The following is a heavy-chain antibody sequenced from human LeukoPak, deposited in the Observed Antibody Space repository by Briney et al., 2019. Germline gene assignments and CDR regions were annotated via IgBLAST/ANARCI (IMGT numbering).Heavy chain of an antibody. CDR1: GFNFDDYA. CDR3: TRRAARWQFDL. D-gene: IGHD5-24*01. Sequence: PGRSLRLSCAVSGFNFDDYAMHWVRQALGRGLEWVSGINWKTGNGIYADSVKGRFTISRDNAKNSLYLQMSSLRAEDTALYYCTRRAARWQFDLWGRGTLLTVSS. V-gene: IGHV3-9*01. CDR2: INWKTGNG. J-gene: IGHJ2*01.